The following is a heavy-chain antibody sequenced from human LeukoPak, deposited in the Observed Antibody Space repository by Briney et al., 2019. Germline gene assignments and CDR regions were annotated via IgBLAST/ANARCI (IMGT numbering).Heavy chain of an antibody. D-gene: IGHD2-21*01. Sequence: SETLSLTCTVSGGSISNSYWSWIRQPAGKGLEWIGLIYNSASTKSNPSLKSRVTMSVDTSKNQFSLKLSSVTAADTAVYYCVSCGGNCDPYYRYYMDVWGKGTTVTVSS. J-gene: IGHJ6*03. CDR3: VSCGGNCDPYYRYYMDV. V-gene: IGHV4-4*07. CDR1: GGSISNSY. CDR2: IYNSAST.